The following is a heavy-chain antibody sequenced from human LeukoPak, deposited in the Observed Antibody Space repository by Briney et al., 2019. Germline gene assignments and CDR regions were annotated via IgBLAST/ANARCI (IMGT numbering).Heavy chain of an antibody. J-gene: IGHJ4*02. CDR1: GGSISSYY. D-gene: IGHD3-22*01. V-gene: IGHV4-4*08. CDR2: IYTSGST. Sequence: SETLSLTCTVSGGSISSYYWSWIRQPPGKGLEWIGRIYTSGSTNYNPSLKSRVTISVDTSKNQFSLKLSSVTAADTAVYYCARVDYDSSGYHDYWGQGTLVTVSS. CDR3: ARVDYDSSGYHDY.